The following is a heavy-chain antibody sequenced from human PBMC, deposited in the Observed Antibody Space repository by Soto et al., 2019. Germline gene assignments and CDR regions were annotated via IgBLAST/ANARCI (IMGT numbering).Heavy chain of an antibody. J-gene: IGHJ6*02. V-gene: IGHV1-69*01. CDR3: GREQQLFRRWGMVV. CDR1: GGTFSSYA. D-gene: IGHD6-13*01. CDR2: IIPIFGTA. Sequence: QVQLVQSGAEVKKPGSSVKVSCKASGGTFSSYAISRVRQAPGQGLEWMGGIIPIFGTANYAQKFQGRVTITAEESTRTAYMELSSLRSEDTAVYYCGREQQLFRRWGMVVWGQGTTVTVSS.